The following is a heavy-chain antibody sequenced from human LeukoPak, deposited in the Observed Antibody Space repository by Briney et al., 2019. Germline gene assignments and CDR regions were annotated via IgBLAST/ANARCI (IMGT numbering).Heavy chain of an antibody. CDR1: GGSITSSRYY. Sequence: SETLSLTCTVSGGSITSSRYYWGWLRQPPGKGLEWIGNIYYSGSTYYNPSLKSRVTISVDTSKNQFSLKLSSVTAADTAVYYCARRPYGSGSSNNWFDPWGQGTLVTVSS. V-gene: IGHV4-39*01. J-gene: IGHJ5*02. D-gene: IGHD3-10*01. CDR2: IYYSGST. CDR3: ARRPYGSGSSNNWFDP.